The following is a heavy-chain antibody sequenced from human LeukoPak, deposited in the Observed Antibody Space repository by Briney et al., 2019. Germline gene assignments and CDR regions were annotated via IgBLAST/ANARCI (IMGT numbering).Heavy chain of an antibody. CDR3: ATITTSSSWEYDAFDI. CDR2: IYPGDSDT. D-gene: IGHD6-13*01. J-gene: IGHJ3*02. V-gene: IGHV5-51*01. Sequence: GESLKISCKGSGYSFTSYWIGWVRQMPGKGLEWMGIIYPGDSDTRYSPSFQGQVTISAAKSISTAYLQWSSLKASDTAMYYCATITTSSSWEYDAFDIWGQGTMVTVSS. CDR1: GYSFTSYW.